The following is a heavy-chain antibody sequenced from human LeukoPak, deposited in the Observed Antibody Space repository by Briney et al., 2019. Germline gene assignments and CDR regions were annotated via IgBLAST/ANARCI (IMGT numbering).Heavy chain of an antibody. CDR1: GYSISSGYY. J-gene: IGHJ4*02. CDR3: ARDQDGDYGPYPGY. Sequence: PSETLSLTCTVSGYSISSGYYWGWIRQPPGKGLEWIGSIYHSGSTYYNPSLKSRVTISVDTSKNQFSLKLSSVTAADTAVYYCARDQDGDYGPYPGYWGQGTLVTVSS. D-gene: IGHD4/OR15-4a*01. V-gene: IGHV4-38-2*02. CDR2: IYHSGST.